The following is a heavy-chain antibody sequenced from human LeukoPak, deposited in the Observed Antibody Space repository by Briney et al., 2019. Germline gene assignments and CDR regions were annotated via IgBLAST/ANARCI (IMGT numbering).Heavy chain of an antibody. CDR2: IYYSGST. CDR1: GDSISSYY. D-gene: IGHD6-13*01. V-gene: IGHV4-59*01. CDR3: ARDRAAALDY. Sequence: NPSETLSLTCTVSGDSISSYYWSWIRQPPGKGLEWIGYIYYSGSTNYNPSLKSRVTISVDTSKTQFSLKLSSVTAADTAVYYCARDRAAALDYWGQGHLVTVSS. J-gene: IGHJ4*02.